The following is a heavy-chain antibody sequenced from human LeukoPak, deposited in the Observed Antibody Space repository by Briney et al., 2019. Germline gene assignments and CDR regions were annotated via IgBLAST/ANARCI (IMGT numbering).Heavy chain of an antibody. Sequence: SETLSLTCAVYGGSFSGYYWSWIRQPPGKGLEWIGEINHSGSTNYNPSLKSRVTISVDTSKNQFSLKLSSVTAADTAVYCCARRGSKGLYWGQGTLVTVSS. J-gene: IGHJ4*02. CDR1: GGSFSGYY. CDR3: ARRGSKGLY. D-gene: IGHD1-26*01. CDR2: INHSGST. V-gene: IGHV4-34*01.